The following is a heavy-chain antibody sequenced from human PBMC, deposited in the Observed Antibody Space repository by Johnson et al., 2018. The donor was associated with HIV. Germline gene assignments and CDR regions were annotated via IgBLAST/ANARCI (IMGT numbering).Heavy chain of an antibody. Sequence: VQLVESGGGVIRPGGSLRLSCAASGFTFDDYGVSWVRQAPGKGLEWVSGISWNSGSIGYADSVKGRFTISRDNAKNSLYLQMNSLRAEDTAVYYCAKGGPVLQFLEWLPGRAFDIWGQGTMVTVSS. CDR3: AKGGPVLQFLEWLPGRAFDI. V-gene: IGHV3-20*04. CDR2: ISWNSGSI. D-gene: IGHD3-3*01. J-gene: IGHJ3*02. CDR1: GFTFDDYG.